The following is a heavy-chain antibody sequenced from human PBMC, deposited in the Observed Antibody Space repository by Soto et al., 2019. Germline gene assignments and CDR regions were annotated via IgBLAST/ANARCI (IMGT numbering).Heavy chain of an antibody. Sequence: PSETLSLTCAVYGGSFSGYYWSWIRQPPGKGLEWIGEINHSGSTNYNPSLKSRVTISVDTSKNQFSLKLSSVTAADTAVYYCARGQRITMIVVVHRVWFDPWGQGTLVTVSS. V-gene: IGHV4-34*01. CDR3: ARGQRITMIVVVHRVWFDP. CDR1: GGSFSGYY. CDR2: INHSGST. J-gene: IGHJ5*02. D-gene: IGHD3-22*01.